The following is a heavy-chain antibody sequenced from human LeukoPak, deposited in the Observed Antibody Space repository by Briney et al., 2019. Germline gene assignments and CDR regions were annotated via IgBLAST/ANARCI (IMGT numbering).Heavy chain of an antibody. CDR3: ARSLLYSSSWYGGVGDNWFDP. CDR2: IYYSGST. Sequence: SETLSLTCTVSGGSISSSSYYWGWIRQPPGKGLEWIGSIYYSGSTYYNPSLKSRVTISVDTSKNQFSLKLSSVTAADTAVYYCARSLLYSSSWYGGVGDNWFDPWGQGTLVTVSS. J-gene: IGHJ5*02. CDR1: GGSISSSSYY. D-gene: IGHD6-13*01. V-gene: IGHV4-39*07.